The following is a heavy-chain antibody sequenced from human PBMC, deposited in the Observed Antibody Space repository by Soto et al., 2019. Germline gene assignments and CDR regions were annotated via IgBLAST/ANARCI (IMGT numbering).Heavy chain of an antibody. CDR2: ISYDGTKK. J-gene: IGHJ6*02. D-gene: IGHD6-6*01. Sequence: QVQLMESGGGVVQPGKSLRLSCVGSGFTFSSYGMHWVRQVPGKGLEWVAGISYDGTKKYYGDSVKGRFSISRDNSRQTVYLQMDSLRAEDTAVYYCAKVGSIAVYHYHYALDVWGQGTTVTVSS. CDR3: AKVGSIAVYHYHYALDV. CDR1: GFTFSSYG. V-gene: IGHV3-30*18.